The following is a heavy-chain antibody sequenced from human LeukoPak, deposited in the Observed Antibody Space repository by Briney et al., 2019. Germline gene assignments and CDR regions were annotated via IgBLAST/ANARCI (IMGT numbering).Heavy chain of an antibody. Sequence: RTSETLSLTCTVSGGSISSSSYYWSWIRQPAGKGLEWIGRIYTSGSTNYNPSLKSRVTMSVDTSKNQFSLKLSSVTAADTAVYYCARDAVGAVTSAEYFQHWGQGTLVTVSS. J-gene: IGHJ1*01. CDR1: GGSISSSSYY. V-gene: IGHV4-61*02. CDR3: ARDAVGAVTSAEYFQH. D-gene: IGHD6-25*01. CDR2: IYTSGST.